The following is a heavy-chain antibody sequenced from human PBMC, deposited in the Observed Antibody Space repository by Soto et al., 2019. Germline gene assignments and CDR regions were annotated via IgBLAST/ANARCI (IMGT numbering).Heavy chain of an antibody. CDR2: IYHSGRT. CDR3: ARWVEVSLDYFDS. Sequence: SQPLSHTSTVSDGNISNGGYCCSWNRQNPGKGLEWIGHIYHSGRTYYNPSLKSRVTISVDTSKNQFSLNLSSVTAADTAVYYCARWVEVSLDYFDSWGQGTPVTVSS. V-gene: IGHV4-31*03. CDR1: DGNISNGGYC. J-gene: IGHJ4*02. D-gene: IGHD2-15*01.